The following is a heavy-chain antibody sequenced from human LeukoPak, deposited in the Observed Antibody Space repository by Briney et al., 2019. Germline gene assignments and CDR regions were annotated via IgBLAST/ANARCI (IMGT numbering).Heavy chain of an antibody. Sequence: GGSLRLSCTASGFTFSDYWMTWVRQAPGKGPEWVANIKQDGSQRYYVDSVRGRFTISRDNAKNSLFLQMNGPRAEDTAVYYCARRGGSSSRRSPIDYWGQGTLVTVSS. CDR3: ARRGGSSSRRSPIDY. D-gene: IGHD6-6*01. CDR2: IKQDGSQR. CDR1: GFTFSDYW. J-gene: IGHJ4*02. V-gene: IGHV3-7*01.